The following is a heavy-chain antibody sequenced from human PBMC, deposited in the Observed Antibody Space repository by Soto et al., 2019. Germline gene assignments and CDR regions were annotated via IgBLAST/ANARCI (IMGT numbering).Heavy chain of an antibody. V-gene: IGHV4-34*01. J-gene: IGHJ6*02. Sequence: PSETLSLACAVYVGSFSGYYWSWIRQPPGKGLEWIGEINHSGSTNYNPSLKSRVTISVDTSKNQFSLKLSSVTAADTAVYYCARPSTYYYYGMDVWGQGTTVTVSS. CDR2: INHSGST. CDR1: VGSFSGYY. CDR3: ARPSTYYYYGMDV.